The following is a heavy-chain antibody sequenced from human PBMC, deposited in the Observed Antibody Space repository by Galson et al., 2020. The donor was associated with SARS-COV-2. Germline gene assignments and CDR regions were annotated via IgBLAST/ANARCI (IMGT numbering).Heavy chain of an antibody. V-gene: IGHV4-31*03. J-gene: IGHJ3*02. CDR2: IYYSGST. CDR3: AGGSYQGDAFDI. Sequence: SEPLSLTCTVSGGSISSGGYYWSWIRQHPGKGLEWIGYIYYSGSTYYNPSLKSRVTISVDTSKNQFSLKLSSVTAADTAVYYCAGGSYQGDAFDIWGQGTMVTVSS. D-gene: IGHD1-26*01. CDR1: GGSISSGGYY.